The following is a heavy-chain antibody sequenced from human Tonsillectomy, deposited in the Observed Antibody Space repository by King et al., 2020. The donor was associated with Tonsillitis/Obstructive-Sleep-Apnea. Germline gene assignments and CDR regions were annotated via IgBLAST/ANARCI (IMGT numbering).Heavy chain of an antibody. J-gene: IGHJ4*02. D-gene: IGHD2-2*02. Sequence: VQLVQSGAEVKKPGESLRISCKGSGYNFTNYLINWVRQMPGKGLEWMGRIDPSDCYTNYSPPFQGHVTITAARSISIAFLQWSSLKASDTALYYCARADCSSTSCYTLDSWGQGTLVTVSS. CDR3: ARADCSSTSCYTLDS. CDR2: IDPSDCYT. V-gene: IGHV5-10-1*01. CDR1: GYNFTNYL.